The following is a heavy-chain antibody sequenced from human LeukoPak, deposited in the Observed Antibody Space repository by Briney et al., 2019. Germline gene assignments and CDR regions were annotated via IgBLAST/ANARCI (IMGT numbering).Heavy chain of an antibody. CDR3: ARGRRVGATDY. V-gene: IGHV3-21*01. J-gene: IGHJ4*02. CDR1: GFTFSSYS. D-gene: IGHD1-26*01. Sequence: GGSLRLSCAASGFTFSSYSMNWVRQAPGKGLEWVSSIRSSSSYIYYADSVKGRFTISRDNAKNSLYLQMNSLRAEDTAVYYCARGRRVGATDYWGQGTLVTVSS. CDR2: IRSSSSYI.